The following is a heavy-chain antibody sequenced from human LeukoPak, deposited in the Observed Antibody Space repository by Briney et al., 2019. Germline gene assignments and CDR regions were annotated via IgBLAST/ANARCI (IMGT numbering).Heavy chain of an antibody. D-gene: IGHD3-10*01. V-gene: IGHV3-21*01. CDR3: AKDARGDYYGSGSYQNY. CDR1: GFTFSSYN. CDR2: ITSSSYFI. Sequence: GGSLRLSCAASGFTFSSYNMNWVRQAPGKGLEWISSITSSSYFIYYADSLKGRFTISRDNAKNSLFLQMNSLRAEDTAVYYCAKDARGDYYGSGSYQNYWGQGTLVTVSS. J-gene: IGHJ4*02.